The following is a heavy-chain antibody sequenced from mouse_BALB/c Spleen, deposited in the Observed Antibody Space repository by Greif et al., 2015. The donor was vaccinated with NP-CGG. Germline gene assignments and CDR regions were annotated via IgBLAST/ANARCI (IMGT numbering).Heavy chain of an antibody. D-gene: IGHD2-4*01. Sequence: VQGVESGPGLVAPSQSLSITCTVSGFSLTTYGVHWIRQPPGKGLEWLGIIWAGGNTSYSSALMPRLSISKDNSKSXVFLKMNSLQTDDTAMYYCARAYDFGGQGTLVTVSA. J-gene: IGHJ3*01. CDR2: IWAGGNT. V-gene: IGHV2-9*02. CDR3: ARAYDF. CDR1: GFSLTTYG.